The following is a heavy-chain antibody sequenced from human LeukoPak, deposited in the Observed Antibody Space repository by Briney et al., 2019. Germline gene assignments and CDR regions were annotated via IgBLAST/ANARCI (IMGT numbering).Heavy chain of an antibody. Sequence: PGGSLRLSCAASGFTFSTYSMNWVRQAPGKGLEWVSYITSSSSTIRYADSVKGRFTISRDNAKNSLYLQMNSLRAEDTAVYYCARGRVKDYDILTGSYHYYYYMDVWGKGTTVTVSS. J-gene: IGHJ6*03. V-gene: IGHV3-48*01. CDR1: GFTFSTYS. CDR2: ITSSSSTI. D-gene: IGHD3-9*01. CDR3: ARGRVKDYDILTGSYHYYYYMDV.